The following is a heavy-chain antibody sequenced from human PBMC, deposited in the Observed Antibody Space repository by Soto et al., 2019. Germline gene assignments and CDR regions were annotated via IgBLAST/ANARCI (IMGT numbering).Heavy chain of an antibody. V-gene: IGHV1-18*04. CDR3: ARAEYVGSGYFLDY. CDR2: ISAYNGNT. D-gene: IGHD3-22*01. Sequence: ASVKVSCKASGYTFTSYGISWVRQAPGQGLEWMGWISAYNGNTNYAQKFQGRVTITADESTSTAYMELSSLRSEDTAVYYCARAEYVGSGYFLDYWGQGTLVTVSS. J-gene: IGHJ4*02. CDR1: GYTFTSYG.